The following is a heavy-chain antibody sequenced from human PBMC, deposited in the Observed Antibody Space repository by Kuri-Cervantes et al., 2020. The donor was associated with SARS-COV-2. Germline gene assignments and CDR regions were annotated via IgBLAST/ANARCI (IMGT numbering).Heavy chain of an antibody. CDR1: GFTFSSYG. CDR3: AKGSDFPDY. Sequence: LSLTCAASGFTFSSYGMHWVRQAPGKGLEWVAFIQYDGGNEYHADSVKGRSTISRDNSKNTLYLQMDSLRAEDTAVYYCAKGSDFPDYWGQGTLVTVSS. V-gene: IGHV3-30*02. CDR2: IQYDGGNE. D-gene: IGHD3-3*01. J-gene: IGHJ4*02.